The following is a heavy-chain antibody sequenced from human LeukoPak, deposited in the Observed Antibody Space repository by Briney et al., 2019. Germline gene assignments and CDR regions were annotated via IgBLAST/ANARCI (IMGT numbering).Heavy chain of an antibody. D-gene: IGHD6-19*01. CDR2: IYYSGST. CDR3: ERHPRGLAVAGYYFDY. CDR1: GGSISSSSYY. Sequence: SETLSLACTVSGGSISSSSYYWGWIRQPPGKGLEWIGSIYYSGSTYYNPSLKSRVTISVDTSKNQFSLKLSSVTAADTAVYYCERHPRGLAVAGYYFDYWGQGTLVTVSS. V-gene: IGHV4-39*01. J-gene: IGHJ4*02.